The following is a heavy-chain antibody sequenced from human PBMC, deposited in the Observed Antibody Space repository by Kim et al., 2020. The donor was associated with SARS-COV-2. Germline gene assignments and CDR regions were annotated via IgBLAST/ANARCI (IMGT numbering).Heavy chain of an antibody. J-gene: IGHJ4*03. Sequence: SDTLSLTCTVSDASINSGKNANSYWSWMRQSPGKGLEWIGYIYHSGATYYNPSLESRVTISVDTSRDQFSLHVRSVTAADTAVYFCARTATYSLSYFDS. D-gene: IGHD5-12*01. V-gene: IGHV4-30-4*02. CDR2: IYHSGAT. CDR3: ARTATYSLSYFDS. CDR1: DASINSGKNANSY.